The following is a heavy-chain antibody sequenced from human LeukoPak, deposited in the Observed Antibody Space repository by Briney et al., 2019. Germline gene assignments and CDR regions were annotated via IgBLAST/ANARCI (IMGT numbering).Heavy chain of an antibody. V-gene: IGHV3-9*01. CDR1: GFTFDDYA. Sequence: PGGSLRLSCAASGFTFDDYAMHWVRQAPGKGLEWVSDISWNSGSIGYADSVKGRFTISRDNAKNSLYLQMNSLRAEDTALYYCAKDTTRELLEAFDIWGQGTMVTVSS. J-gene: IGHJ3*02. CDR2: ISWNSGSI. D-gene: IGHD1-26*01. CDR3: AKDTTRELLEAFDI.